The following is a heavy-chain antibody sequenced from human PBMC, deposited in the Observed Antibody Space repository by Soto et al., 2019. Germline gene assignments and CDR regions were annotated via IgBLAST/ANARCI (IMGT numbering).Heavy chain of an antibody. J-gene: IGHJ4*02. Sequence: SETLSLTCTVSGGSVSSGSYYWSWIRHPPGKGLEWIGYIYYSGSTNYNPSLKRRVTISVDTSKNQFSLKLSSVTAADTAVYYCARDPVSGNKGPYYWGQGTLVTVSS. D-gene: IGHD1-26*01. CDR1: GGSVSSGSYY. CDR2: IYYSGST. V-gene: IGHV4-61*01. CDR3: ARDPVSGNKGPYY.